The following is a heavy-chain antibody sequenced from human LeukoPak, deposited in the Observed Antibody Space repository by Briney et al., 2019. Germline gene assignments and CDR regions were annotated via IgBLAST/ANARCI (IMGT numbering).Heavy chain of an antibody. J-gene: IGHJ4*02. V-gene: IGHV3-30-3*01. CDR1: GFTFSSYA. D-gene: IGHD3-22*01. CDR3: ARNGESSGYLTDFDY. CDR2: ISYDGSNK. Sequence: GRSLRLSCAASGFTFSSYAMHWVRQAPGKGLEWVAVISYDGSNKYYADSVKGRFTISRDNSKNTLYLQVNSLRAEDTAVYYCARNGESSGYLTDFDYWGQGTLVTVSS.